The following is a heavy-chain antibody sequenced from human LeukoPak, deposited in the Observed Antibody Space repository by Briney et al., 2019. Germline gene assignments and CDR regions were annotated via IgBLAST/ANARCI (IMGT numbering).Heavy chain of an antibody. D-gene: IGHD4-17*01. J-gene: IGHJ3*02. V-gene: IGHV3-48*02. CDR1: GFTFSSYS. CDR2: ISSSSSTI. Sequence: GGSLRLSCAASGFTFSSYSMNWVRQAPGKGLEWVSYISSSSSTIYYADSVKGRFTISRDNAKNSLYLQMNSLRDEDTAVYSCALGVTTVNAFDIWGQGTMVTVSS. CDR3: ALGVTTVNAFDI.